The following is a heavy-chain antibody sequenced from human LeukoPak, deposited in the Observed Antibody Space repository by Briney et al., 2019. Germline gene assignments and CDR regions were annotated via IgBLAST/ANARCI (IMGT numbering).Heavy chain of an antibody. Sequence: ASVKVSCKASGYTFTNYAMHWVRQAPGRRLGWMGWINAGNGNTKYSQKFQGRVTITRDTSASTAYMELSSLRSEDTAVYYCARKSTVTTYNWFDPWGQGTLVTVSS. CDR3: ARKSTVTTYNWFDP. CDR2: INAGNGNT. V-gene: IGHV1-3*01. CDR1: GYTFTNYA. J-gene: IGHJ5*02. D-gene: IGHD4-17*01.